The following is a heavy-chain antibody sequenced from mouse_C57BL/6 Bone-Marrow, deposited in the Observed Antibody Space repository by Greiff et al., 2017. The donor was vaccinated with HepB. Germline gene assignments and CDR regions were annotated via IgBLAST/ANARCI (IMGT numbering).Heavy chain of an antibody. CDR2: ISSGGSYT. D-gene: IGHD1-1*01. Sequence: EVQGVESGGDLVKPGGSLKLSCAASGFTFSSYGMSWVRQTPDKRLEWVATISSGGSYTYYPDSVKGRFTISRDNAKNTLYLQMSSLKSEDTAMYCCASPIYYYGSCDLYWYFDVWGTGTTVTVSS. J-gene: IGHJ1*03. CDR1: GFTFSSYG. CDR3: ASPIYYYGSCDLYWYFDV. V-gene: IGHV5-6*01.